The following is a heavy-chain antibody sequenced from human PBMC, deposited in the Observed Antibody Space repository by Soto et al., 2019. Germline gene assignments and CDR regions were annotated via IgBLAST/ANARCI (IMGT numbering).Heavy chain of an antibody. CDR1: GGSISSYY. Sequence: PSETLSLTCTVSGGSISSYYWSWIRQPPGKGLEWIGYIYYSGSTNYNPSLKSRVTISVDTSKNQFSLKLSSVTAADTAVYYCARVARGYYDSSGYPYYFDYWGQGTLVTVSS. V-gene: IGHV4-59*01. CDR3: ARVARGYYDSSGYPYYFDY. J-gene: IGHJ4*02. CDR2: IYYSGST. D-gene: IGHD3-22*01.